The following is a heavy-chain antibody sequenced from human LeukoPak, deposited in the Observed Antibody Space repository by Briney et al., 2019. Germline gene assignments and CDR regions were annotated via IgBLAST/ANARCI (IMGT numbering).Heavy chain of an antibody. Sequence: PGGSLRLSCAASGFHFSTYNMNWVRQAPGKGLEWVSSISSSTTYIYYADSVKGRFTISRDNSKNTLYLQMNSLRAEDTAVYYCARDGRGGDMGWGQGTLVTVSS. CDR2: ISSSTTYI. V-gene: IGHV3-21*04. J-gene: IGHJ4*02. CDR1: GFHFSTYN. CDR3: ARDGRGGDMG. D-gene: IGHD2-21*02.